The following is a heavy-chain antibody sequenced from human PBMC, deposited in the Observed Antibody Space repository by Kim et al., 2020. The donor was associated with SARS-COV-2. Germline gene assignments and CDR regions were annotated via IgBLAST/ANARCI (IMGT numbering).Heavy chain of an antibody. CDR1: GGSISSYY. V-gene: IGHV4-59*01. Sequence: SETLSLTCTVSGGSISSYYWSWIRQPPGKGLEWIGYIYYSGSTNYNPSLKSRVTISVDTSKNQFSLKLSSVTAADTAVYYCAGGNYMVQGVKYYYYYGMDVWGQGTTVTVSS. CDR2: IYYSGST. CDR3: AGGNYMVQGVKYYYYYGMDV. J-gene: IGHJ6*02. D-gene: IGHD3-10*01.